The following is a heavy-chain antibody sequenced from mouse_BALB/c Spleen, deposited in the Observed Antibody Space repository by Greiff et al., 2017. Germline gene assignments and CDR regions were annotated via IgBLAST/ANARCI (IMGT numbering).Heavy chain of an antibody. CDR2: ISSGGSYT. CDR3: ARHEGMTTAPYAMDY. V-gene: IGHV5-6*01. D-gene: IGHD2-13*01. J-gene: IGHJ4*01. Sequence: EVKLMESGGDLVKPGGSLKLSCAVSGFTFTSYGMSWVRQTPDKRLEWVATISSGGSYTYYPDSVKGRFTIYRNNTKNTLYLQMSRLKTEDTAMYYCARHEGMTTAPYAMDYWGQGTSVTVSS. CDR1: GFTFTSYG.